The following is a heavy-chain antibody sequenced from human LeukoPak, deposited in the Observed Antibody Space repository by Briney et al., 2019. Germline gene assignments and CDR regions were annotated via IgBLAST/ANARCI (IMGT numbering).Heavy chain of an antibody. CDR3: AKDSSVPYGITE. D-gene: IGHD4-17*01. Sequence: PGGSQRLSCAASGFTFSKYAMSWVRQAPGKGLEWVSAISPSDGNTFYADSVKGRFTISRDNSMNTLSLHMNSLRAEDTALYYCAKDSSVPYGITEWGQGTLVTVSS. V-gene: IGHV3-23*01. CDR1: GFTFSKYA. J-gene: IGHJ4*02. CDR2: ISPSDGNT.